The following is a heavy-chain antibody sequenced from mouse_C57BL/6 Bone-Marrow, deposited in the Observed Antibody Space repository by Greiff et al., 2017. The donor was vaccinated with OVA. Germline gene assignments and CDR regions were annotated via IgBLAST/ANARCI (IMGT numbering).Heavy chain of an antibody. CDR3: TTYYGSSSWFAY. CDR2: IDPANGDT. CDR1: GFNIKNTY. Sequence: VQLKESVAELVRPGASVKLSCTASGFNIKNTYMHWVKQRPEQGLEWIGRIDPANGDTEYASKFQGKATITADTSSNTAYLQLSSLTSEDTAVYDCTTYYGSSSWFAYWGQGTLVTVSA. V-gene: IGHV14-3*01. D-gene: IGHD1-1*01. J-gene: IGHJ3*01.